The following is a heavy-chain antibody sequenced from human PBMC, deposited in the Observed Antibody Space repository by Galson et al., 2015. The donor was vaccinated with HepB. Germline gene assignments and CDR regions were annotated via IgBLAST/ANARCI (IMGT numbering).Heavy chain of an antibody. CDR1: GGSISSYY. Sequence: SETLSLTCTVSGGSISSYYWSWIRQPPGKGLEWIGYIYYSGSTNYNPSLKSRVTMSLDTSKNQFSLKLSSVTAADTAVYYCARGAGYSSSWEIDYWGQGTLVTVSS. CDR3: ARGAGYSSSWEIDY. CDR2: IYYSGST. V-gene: IGHV4-59*01. D-gene: IGHD6-13*01. J-gene: IGHJ4*02.